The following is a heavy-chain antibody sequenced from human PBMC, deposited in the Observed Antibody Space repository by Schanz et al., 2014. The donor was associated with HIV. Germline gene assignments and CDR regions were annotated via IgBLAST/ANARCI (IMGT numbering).Heavy chain of an antibody. CDR1: GFTFSTYW. Sequence: EVQLVESGGGLVQPGGSLRLSCTASGFTFSTYWMSWVRQAPGKGLEWVSSISSSSSYTYYADSVKGRFAISRDNAKNSLFLQMNSLRAEDTAVYYCAKEGPTVTPGYYYGMDVWGQGTTVTVSS. CDR2: ISSSSSYT. V-gene: IGHV3-21*01. CDR3: AKEGPTVTPGYYYGMDV. J-gene: IGHJ6*02. D-gene: IGHD4-17*01.